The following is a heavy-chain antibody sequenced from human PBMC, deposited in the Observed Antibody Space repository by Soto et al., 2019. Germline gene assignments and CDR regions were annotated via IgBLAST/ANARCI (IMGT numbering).Heavy chain of an antibody. J-gene: IGHJ6*02. V-gene: IGHV6-1*01. Sequence: SQTLSLTCAISGDSVSSNSAAWNWIRQSPSRGLEWLGRTYYRSKWYNDYAVSVKSRITINPDTSKNQFSLQLNSVTPEDTAVYYCAREDRRAGRYYYYYGMDAWGQGTTVTVSS. CDR1: GDSVSSNSAA. CDR3: AREDRRAGRYYYYYGMDA. D-gene: IGHD6-19*01. CDR2: TYYRSKWYN.